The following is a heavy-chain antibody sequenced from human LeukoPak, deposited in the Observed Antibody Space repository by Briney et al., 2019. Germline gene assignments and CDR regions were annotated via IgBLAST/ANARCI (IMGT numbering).Heavy chain of an antibody. CDR2: ISSSGST. V-gene: IGHV4-4*07. J-gene: IGHJ3*02. CDR1: GVSITSYY. CDR3: ARGPYSYDSSGAFDI. Sequence: PSETLSLTCSVPGVSITSYYWSWIRQPAGKGLEWIGRISSSGSTNYNPSLKSRVTISVDTSKSQFSLKLSSVTAADTAVYFCARGPYSYDSSGAFDIWGQGTMVTVSS. D-gene: IGHD3-22*01.